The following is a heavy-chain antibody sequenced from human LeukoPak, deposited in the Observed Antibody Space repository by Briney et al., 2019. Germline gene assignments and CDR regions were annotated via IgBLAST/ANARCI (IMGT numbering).Heavy chain of an antibody. CDR3: AKSTSSSGSFYSGLDY. Sequence: GGSLRLSCAASGFTNNHMNWVRQAPGKALEWVAAIYSDDNTYYADSVKGRFTISRDDSKNTLYLQMNSLRAEDTAIYYCAKSTSSSGSFYSGLDYWGQGTLVTVSS. J-gene: IGHJ4*02. CDR2: IYSDDNT. V-gene: IGHV3-53*01. D-gene: IGHD2-15*01. CDR1: GFTNNH.